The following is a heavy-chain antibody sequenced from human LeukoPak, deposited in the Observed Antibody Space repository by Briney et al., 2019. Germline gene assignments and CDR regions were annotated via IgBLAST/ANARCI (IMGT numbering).Heavy chain of an antibody. Sequence: SETLSLTCAVYGGSFSGYYWSWIRQPPGKGLEWIGEINHSGSTNYNPSLKSRVTISVDTSKNQFSLKLSSVTAADTAVYYCARDWGGSCSSTTCYVLDYWGQGTLVTVSS. CDR1: GGSFSGYY. CDR3: ARDWGGSCSSTTCYVLDY. V-gene: IGHV4-34*01. J-gene: IGHJ4*02. D-gene: IGHD2-2*01. CDR2: INHSGST.